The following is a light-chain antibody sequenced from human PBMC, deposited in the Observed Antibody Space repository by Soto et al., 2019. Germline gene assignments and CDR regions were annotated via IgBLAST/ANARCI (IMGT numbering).Light chain of an antibody. CDR3: QQTYNTPRT. J-gene: IGKJ1*01. V-gene: IGKV1-39*01. CDR1: QSISSY. Sequence: DIQMTQSPSSLSASVGDRVTITCRASQSISSYLNWYQHKSGKAPRLLIYTASSLHSGVPPRFSGSGSGTDFNMTINSLQAEDFATYYCQQTYNTPRTFGRGTKVDIK. CDR2: TAS.